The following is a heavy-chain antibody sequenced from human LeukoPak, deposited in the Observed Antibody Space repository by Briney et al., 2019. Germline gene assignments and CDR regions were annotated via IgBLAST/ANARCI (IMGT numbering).Heavy chain of an antibody. CDR1: GFTFSSHW. J-gene: IGHJ4*02. D-gene: IGHD6-25*01. Sequence: GGSLRLSCAASGFTFSSHWMTWVRQAPGKGLEWVANINQDGSERYYVDSVKGRFTISRDNAKNSLYLQMNSLRAEDMALYYCAKVSGHYYFDYWGQGTLVTVSS. CDR2: INQDGSER. CDR3: AKVSGHYYFDY. V-gene: IGHV3-7*03.